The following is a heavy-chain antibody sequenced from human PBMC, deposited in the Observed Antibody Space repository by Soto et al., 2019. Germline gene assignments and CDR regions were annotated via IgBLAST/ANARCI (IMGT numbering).Heavy chain of an antibody. CDR2: ISYDGSNK. CDR1: GFTFSSYA. D-gene: IGHD3-22*01. Sequence: GGSLRLSCAASGFTFSSYAMHWVRQAPGKGLEWVAVISYDGSNKYYADSVKGRFTISRDNSKNTLYLQMNSLRAEDTSVYYCARDFELVISTVPDYWGQGTLVTVSS. CDR3: ARDFELVISTVPDY. V-gene: IGHV3-30-3*01. J-gene: IGHJ4*02.